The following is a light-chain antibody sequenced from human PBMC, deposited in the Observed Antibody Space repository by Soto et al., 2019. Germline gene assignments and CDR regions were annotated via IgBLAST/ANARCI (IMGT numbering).Light chain of an antibody. CDR1: NSNIGSNY. CDR2: DNN. Sequence: QSVLTQPASASGTPGQRVTISCSGSNSNIGSNYVYWYQQLPGSAPKLLIYDNNKRPSGIPDRFSGSKSGTSATLGITGLQTGDEADYYCGTWDSSLSAGKVFGTGTKLTVL. CDR3: GTWDSSLSAGKV. J-gene: IGLJ1*01. V-gene: IGLV1-51*01.